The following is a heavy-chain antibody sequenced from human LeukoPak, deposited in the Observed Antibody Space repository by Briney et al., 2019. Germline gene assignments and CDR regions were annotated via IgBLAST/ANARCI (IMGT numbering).Heavy chain of an antibody. CDR2: IYHSGST. V-gene: IGHV4-38-2*02. CDR1: GYSISSGYY. J-gene: IGHJ3*02. D-gene: IGHD4-17*01. CDR3: ATTDDYGDYVRAFDI. Sequence: SETLSLTCTVSGYSISSGYYWGWIRRPPGKGLEWIGNIYHSGSTYYNPSLKSTVTISVDTSKNQFSLKLSSVTAADTAVYYCATTDDYGDYVRAFDIWGQGTMVTVSS.